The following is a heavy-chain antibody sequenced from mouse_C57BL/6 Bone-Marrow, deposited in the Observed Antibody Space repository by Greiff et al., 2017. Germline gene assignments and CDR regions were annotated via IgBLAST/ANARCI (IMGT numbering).Heavy chain of an antibody. D-gene: IGHD4-1*01. J-gene: IGHJ2*01. CDR2: ISSGGSYT. Sequence: DVKLVESGGDLVKPGGSLKLSCAASGFTFSSYGMSWVRQTPDKRLEWVATISSGGSYTYYPDSVKGRFTISRDNAKNTLYLQMSSLKSEDTAMYYCAIQGTGTDYWGQGTTLTVSS. V-gene: IGHV5-6*02. CDR1: GFTFSSYG. CDR3: AIQGTGTDY.